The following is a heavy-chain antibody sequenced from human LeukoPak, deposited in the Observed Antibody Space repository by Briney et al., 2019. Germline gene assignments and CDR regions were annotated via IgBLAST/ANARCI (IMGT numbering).Heavy chain of an antibody. CDR3: AKEPYYCSGGSCGANWFDP. D-gene: IGHD2-15*01. J-gene: IGHJ5*02. V-gene: IGHV3-23*01. Sequence: GGSLRLSCAASGFTFSSYAMSWVRQAPGKGLEWVSAISGSGGSTYYADSVKGRFTISRDNSKNTLYLQMNSLRAEDTAVYCCAKEPYYCSGGSCGANWFDPWGQGTLVTVSS. CDR2: ISGSGGST. CDR1: GFTFSSYA.